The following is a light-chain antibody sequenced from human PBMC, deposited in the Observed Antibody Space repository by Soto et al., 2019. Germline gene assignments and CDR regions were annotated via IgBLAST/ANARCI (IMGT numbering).Light chain of an antibody. CDR2: GAS. Sequence: DVRMTQSPSSLSASVGDTITITCRASRTINTYLNWFQQKPGEPPRLLIYGASTLHDGVPSRFSGSGSGTDFTLTISRLQPEDFATYYCQRSYGSPPWTFGQGTKVDIK. CDR1: RTINTY. V-gene: IGKV1-39*01. J-gene: IGKJ1*01. CDR3: QRSYGSPPWT.